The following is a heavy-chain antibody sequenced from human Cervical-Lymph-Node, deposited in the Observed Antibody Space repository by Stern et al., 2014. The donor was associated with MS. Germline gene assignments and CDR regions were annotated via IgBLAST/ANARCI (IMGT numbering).Heavy chain of an antibody. D-gene: IGHD3-10*01. Sequence: EVQLVESGGGLVKPGGSLRLSCAASGFTFSSYSMNWVRQAPGKGLECVSSISGSGTYIYYADSVRGRFTISRDNAKNSLYLHMNSLRAEDTAVYYCARNSGLFDYWGQGTLVTVSS. J-gene: IGHJ4*02. CDR3: ARNSGLFDY. CDR2: ISGSGTYI. V-gene: IGHV3-21*01. CDR1: GFTFSSYS.